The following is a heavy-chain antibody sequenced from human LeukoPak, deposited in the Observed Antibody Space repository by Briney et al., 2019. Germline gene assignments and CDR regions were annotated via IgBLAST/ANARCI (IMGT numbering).Heavy chain of an antibody. V-gene: IGHV4-4*07. Sequence: PSETLSLTCTVSGGSISSYYWSWIRQPAGKGLEWIGRIYTSGSTNYNPSLKSRVTMSVDTSKNPFSLKLSSVTAADTAVYYCARGRDIVVVPAADDAFDIWGQGTMVTVSS. CDR3: ARGRDIVVVPAADDAFDI. D-gene: IGHD2-2*01. J-gene: IGHJ3*02. CDR1: GGSISSYY. CDR2: IYTSGST.